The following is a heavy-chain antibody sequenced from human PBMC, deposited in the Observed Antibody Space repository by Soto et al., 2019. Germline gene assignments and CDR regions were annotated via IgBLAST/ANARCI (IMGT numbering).Heavy chain of an antibody. CDR2: INPSGGST. D-gene: IGHD6-19*01. J-gene: IGHJ4*02. Sequence: ASVKVSCKASGYTFTSYYMHWVRQAPGQGLEWMGIINPSGGSTSYAQKFQGRVTMTRDTSTSTVYMELSSLRSEDTAVYYCATTAVAEKGEKQEYYFDYWGQGTLVTVSS. V-gene: IGHV1-46*03. CDR3: ATTAVAEKGEKQEYYFDY. CDR1: GYTFTSYY.